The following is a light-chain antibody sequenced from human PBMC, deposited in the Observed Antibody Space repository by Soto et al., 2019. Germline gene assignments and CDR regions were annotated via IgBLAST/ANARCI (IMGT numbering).Light chain of an antibody. J-gene: IGKJ2*01. CDR3: QQYSTWPPRYT. V-gene: IGKV3-15*01. CDR1: QSVSSY. CDR2: RAS. Sequence: EIVMTQSPATLSVPPGVRATLSCRASQSVSSYLAWYQQRPGQPPRLLIYRASTRATGIPARFSGSGSGTEFSLTISRLQSEDFAVYYCQQYSTWPPRYTFGQGTKLEI.